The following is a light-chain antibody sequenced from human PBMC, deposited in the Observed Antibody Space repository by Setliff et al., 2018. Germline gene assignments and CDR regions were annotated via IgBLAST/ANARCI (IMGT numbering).Light chain of an antibody. CDR1: SSDVGAYNS. CDR3: SSYAASYNPYV. CDR2: EVT. V-gene: IGLV2-8*01. J-gene: IGLJ1*01. Sequence: QSALAQPPSASGSPGQSLTISCTGTSSDVGAYNSVSWYQQHPGKAPKLMIYEVTKRPSGVPDRFSGSKSGNTASLTVSGLRADDEADYFCSSYAASYNPYVFGTGTKVTVL.